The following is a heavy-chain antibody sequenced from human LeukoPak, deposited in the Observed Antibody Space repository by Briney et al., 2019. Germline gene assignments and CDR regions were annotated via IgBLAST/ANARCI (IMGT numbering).Heavy chain of an antibody. J-gene: IGHJ6*02. Sequence: GGSLRLSCAASGFTFSSYGMHWVRQAPGKGLEWVAVISYDGSNKYYADSVKGRFTMSRDNSKNTLYLQMNSLRAEDTAVYYCAKDGQWLVLSYGMDVWGQGTTVTVSS. CDR2: ISYDGSNK. CDR1: GFTFSSYG. CDR3: AKDGQWLVLSYGMDV. V-gene: IGHV3-30*18. D-gene: IGHD6-19*01.